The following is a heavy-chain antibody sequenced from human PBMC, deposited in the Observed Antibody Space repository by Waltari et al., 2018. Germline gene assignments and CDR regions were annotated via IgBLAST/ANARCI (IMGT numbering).Heavy chain of an antibody. V-gene: IGHV3-30*02. Sequence: QVQLVESGGGVVQPGGSLRLSCAASGFTFSSYGMHWVRQAPGKGLEWVAFIRYDGSNKYYADSVKGRFTISRDNSKNTLYLQMNSLRAEDTAVYYCAKDPRIAAAGISGMDVWGQGTTVTVSS. D-gene: IGHD6-13*01. J-gene: IGHJ6*02. CDR1: GFTFSSYG. CDR2: IRYDGSNK. CDR3: AKDPRIAAAGISGMDV.